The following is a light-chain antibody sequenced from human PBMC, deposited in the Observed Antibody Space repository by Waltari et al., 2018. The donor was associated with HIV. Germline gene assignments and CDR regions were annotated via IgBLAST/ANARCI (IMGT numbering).Light chain of an antibody. J-gene: IGKJ3*01. V-gene: IGKV1-9*01. CDR1: QGISTY. CDR2: AAS. CDR3: QQVNMPFT. Sequence: DIQLTQSPSFLSASVGDRVTVTCRAGQGISTYLAWYQQKPGKAPKLLIYAASTLQTGVPSRFSGSGSGTEFTLTISSLQPEDVATYYCQQVNMPFTFGPRTKVDIK.